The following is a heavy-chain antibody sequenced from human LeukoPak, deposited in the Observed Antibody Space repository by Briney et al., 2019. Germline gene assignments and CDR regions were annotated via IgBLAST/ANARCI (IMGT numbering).Heavy chain of an antibody. CDR1: GGSISSGSYY. Sequence: PSQTLSLTCTVSGGSISSGSYYWSWIRQPAGKGLEWIGRIYTSGSTNYNPSLKSRVIISVDTSKNQFSLKLSSVTAADTAVYYCARAGRLWVAFDIWGQGTMVTVSS. CDR3: ARAGRLWVAFDI. J-gene: IGHJ3*02. D-gene: IGHD7-27*01. V-gene: IGHV4-61*02. CDR2: IYTSGST.